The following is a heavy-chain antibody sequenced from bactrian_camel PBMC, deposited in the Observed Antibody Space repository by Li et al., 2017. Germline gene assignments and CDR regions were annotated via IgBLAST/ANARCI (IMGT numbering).Heavy chain of an antibody. Sequence: QLVESGGGLVQPGGSLRLSCATSGFTFSTYYMTWVRQAPGKGLEWVSSINADGSITVYADSVRGRFTISRDNAKTTLYLQMNSLKSEDTALYYCATARSGGSWTNDFGYWGQGTQVTVS. CDR3: ATARSGGSWTNDFGY. CDR1: GFTFSTYY. J-gene: IGHJ6*01. V-gene: IGHV3-2*01. D-gene: IGHD6*01. CDR2: INADGSIT.